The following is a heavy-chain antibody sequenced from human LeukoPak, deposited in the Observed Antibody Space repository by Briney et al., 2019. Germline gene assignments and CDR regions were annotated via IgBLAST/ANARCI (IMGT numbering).Heavy chain of an antibody. CDR3: ARDPRGAAATSKDAFDI. Sequence: GSLRLSCAASGFTFSSYWMRWVRQAPGKGLEWVANIKQDGSEKYYVDSVKGRFTISRDNAKNSLYLQMNSLRAEDTAVYYCARDPRGAAATSKDAFDIWGQGTMVTVSS. CDR1: GFTFSSYW. V-gene: IGHV3-7*01. D-gene: IGHD6-13*01. J-gene: IGHJ3*02. CDR2: IKQDGSEK.